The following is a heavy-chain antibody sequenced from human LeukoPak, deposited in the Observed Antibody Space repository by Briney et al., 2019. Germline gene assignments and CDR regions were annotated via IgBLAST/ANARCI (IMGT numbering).Heavy chain of an antibody. CDR1: GYTFTSYG. V-gene: IGHV1-18*01. CDR3: ARDFRGYSYGYVVTGWPQYYYFGMDV. J-gene: IGHJ6*02. CDR2: ISAYIGNT. D-gene: IGHD5-18*01. Sequence: ASVKVSCKASGYTFTSYGISWVRQAPGQGLEWMGWISAYIGNTNYAQKLQGRVTMTTDTSTSTAYMELRSLRSDDTAVYYCARDFRGYSYGYVVTGWPQYYYFGMDVWGQGTTVTVSS.